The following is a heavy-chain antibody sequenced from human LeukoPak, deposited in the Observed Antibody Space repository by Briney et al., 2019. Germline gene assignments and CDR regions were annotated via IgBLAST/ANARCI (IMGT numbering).Heavy chain of an antibody. CDR1: GGSISSYY. V-gene: IGHV4-59*01. CDR3: ARGRYNDYGFDY. CDR2: LYYSGST. D-gene: IGHD4-17*01. Sequence: SETLSLTCTVSGGSISSYYWSWIRQPPGKELEWIGYLYYSGSTNYNPSFKSRVTMSVDTSKNQFSLKLNSMTAADTAVYFCARGRYNDYGFDYWGQGTLVTVAS. J-gene: IGHJ4*02.